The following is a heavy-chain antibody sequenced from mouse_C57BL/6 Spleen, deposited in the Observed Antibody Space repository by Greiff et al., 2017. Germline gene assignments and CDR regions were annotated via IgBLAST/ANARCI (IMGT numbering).Heavy chain of an antibody. D-gene: IGHD1-1*01. CDR3: VRQGSYYYGSAYAMDY. CDR1: GFSFNTYA. Sequence: DVKLVESGGGLVQPKGSLKLSCAASGFSFNTYAMNWVRQAPGKGLEWVARIRSKSNNYATYYADSVKDRFTISRDDSESMLYLQMNNLKTEDTAMYYCVRQGSYYYGSAYAMDYWGQGTSVTVSS. V-gene: IGHV10-1*01. J-gene: IGHJ4*01. CDR2: IRSKSNNYAT.